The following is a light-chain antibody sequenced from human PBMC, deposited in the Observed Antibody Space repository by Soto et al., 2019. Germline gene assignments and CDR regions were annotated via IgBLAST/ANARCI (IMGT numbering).Light chain of an antibody. V-gene: IGKV1-39*01. CDR3: QQSYSTPPT. CDR2: AAS. Sequence: DIQMTQSPSSLSASVGDRVTITCRASQSISSYLNWYQQKPGKAPKLLIYAASSLQSGVPSRFSGSGSGTDLTLTISSLQPEDFATYYGQQSYSTPPTFGQGTKVEIK. J-gene: IGKJ1*01. CDR1: QSISSY.